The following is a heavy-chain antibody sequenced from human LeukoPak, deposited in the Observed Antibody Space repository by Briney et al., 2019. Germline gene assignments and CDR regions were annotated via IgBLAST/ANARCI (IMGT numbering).Heavy chain of an antibody. D-gene: IGHD3-22*01. CDR3: AGGYYDSSGYLY. V-gene: IGHV1-69*13. Sequence: SVKVSCKASGGTFSSYAISWVRQAPGQGLEWMGGIIPIFGTANYAQKFQGRVTITADESTSTAYMELNSLRSEDTAVYYCAGGYYDSSGYLYWGQGTLVTVSS. CDR2: IIPIFGTA. J-gene: IGHJ4*02. CDR1: GGTFSSYA.